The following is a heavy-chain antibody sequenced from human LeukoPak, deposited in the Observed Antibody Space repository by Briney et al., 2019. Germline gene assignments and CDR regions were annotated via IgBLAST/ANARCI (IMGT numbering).Heavy chain of an antibody. CDR3: ATLWSGTLYMDV. CDR2: IYHSGST. Sequence: SETLSLTCAVSGYSISSGYYWGWIRQPPGKGQEWIGSIYHSGSTYYNPSLKSRVTISVDTSKNQFSLKLSSVTAADTAVYYCATLWSGTLYMDVWGKGTTVTVSS. D-gene: IGHD3-3*01. CDR1: GYSISSGYY. V-gene: IGHV4-38-2*01. J-gene: IGHJ6*03.